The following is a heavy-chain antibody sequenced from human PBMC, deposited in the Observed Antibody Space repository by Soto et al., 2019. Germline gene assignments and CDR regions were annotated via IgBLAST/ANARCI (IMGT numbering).Heavy chain of an antibody. V-gene: IGHV1-8*01. CDR3: ARGPKISSWYTHGYYYYGMDV. J-gene: IGHJ6*02. CDR2: MNPNSGNT. CDR1: GYTFTSYD. Sequence: ASVKVSFKASGYTFTSYDINWVRQATGQGLEWMGWMNPNSGNTGYAQKFQGRVTMTRNTSISTAYMELSSLRSEDTAVYYCARGPKISSWYTHGYYYYGMDVWGQGTTVTVSS. D-gene: IGHD6-13*01.